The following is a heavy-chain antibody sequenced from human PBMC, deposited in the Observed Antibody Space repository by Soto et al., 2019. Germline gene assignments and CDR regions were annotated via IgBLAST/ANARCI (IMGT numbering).Heavy chain of an antibody. Sequence: QVQLVQSGAEVKKPGASVKVSCKASGYTFTSYDIYWVRQATGQGLEWVGWVSPSRGDTGYAQKFQDRLTMTWDTSISTAYMELNSLSSEDTAVYYCARDYGGKSGWFDPWGQGTLVTVSS. CDR1: GYTFTSYD. CDR2: VSPSRGDT. D-gene: IGHD4-17*01. CDR3: ARDYGGKSGWFDP. J-gene: IGHJ5*02. V-gene: IGHV1-8*01.